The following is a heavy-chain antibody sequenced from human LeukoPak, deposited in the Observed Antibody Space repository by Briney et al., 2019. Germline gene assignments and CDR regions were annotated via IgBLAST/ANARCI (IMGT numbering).Heavy chain of an antibody. CDR2: VSLEGVG. D-gene: IGHD2-8*01. V-gene: IGHV4-4*02. Sequence: SETLSLTCGVSGGSITTTNWWSWVRQFPGQGLQWIGEVSLEGVGNYNPSLTSRVTMSLDRAKNLLSLNLNSVTAADTAVYYCSRENGALSPFGYWGQGILVTV. CDR3: SRENGALSPFGY. J-gene: IGHJ4*02. CDR1: GGSITTTNW.